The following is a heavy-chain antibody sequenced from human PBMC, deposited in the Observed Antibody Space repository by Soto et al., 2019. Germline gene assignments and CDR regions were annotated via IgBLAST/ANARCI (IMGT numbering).Heavy chain of an antibody. CDR2: IKQDGSEK. Sequence: EVQLVESGGGSVQPGGSLTLSCAASGFTFSRNWMSWVRQAPGKGLEWVANIKQDGSEKYYADAVKGRFTLSRDNVENSLYLQMNSLRAEDTAVYYCARDGDGYPAWGQGTLVTVSS. V-gene: IGHV3-7*01. J-gene: IGHJ5*02. CDR3: ARDGDGYPA. D-gene: IGHD1-1*01. CDR1: GFTFSRNW.